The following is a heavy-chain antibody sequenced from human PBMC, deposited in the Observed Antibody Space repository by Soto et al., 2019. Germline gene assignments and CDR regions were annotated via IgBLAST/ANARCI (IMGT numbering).Heavy chain of an antibody. J-gene: IGHJ3*02. V-gene: IGHV3-7*04. Sequence: EVQVVESGGGLVQPGGSLRLSCAASGFTFSNYWMTWVRQAPGKGLEWVANIKQDGSENFYVDSVKGGFTISRDNAKNSLYLQMDSLRAEDTAVYYCARDSGPRGYDAFDIWGQGTMVTVSS. CDR3: ARDSGPRGYDAFDI. CDR1: GFTFSNYW. D-gene: IGHD6-13*01. CDR2: IKQDGSEN.